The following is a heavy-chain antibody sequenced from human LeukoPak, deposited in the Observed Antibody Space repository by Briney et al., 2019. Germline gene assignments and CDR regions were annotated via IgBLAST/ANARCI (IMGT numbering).Heavy chain of an antibody. Sequence: SETLSLTCTVSGDSISPYYWSWIRQPPGKGLEWIGYIHYSGSTNYNPSLKSRITISVDTSKNQFSLKLSSVTAADTAVYYCAKREDYYYMDVWDKGTTVTVSS. V-gene: IGHV4-59*01. CDR2: IHYSGST. J-gene: IGHJ6*03. CDR3: AKREDYYYMDV. CDR1: GDSISPYY.